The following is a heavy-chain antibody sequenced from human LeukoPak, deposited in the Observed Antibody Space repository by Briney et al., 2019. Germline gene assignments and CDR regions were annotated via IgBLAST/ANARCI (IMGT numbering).Heavy chain of an antibody. CDR1: GYTFTGYY. V-gene: IGHV1-2*02. D-gene: IGHD4-11*01. CDR2: INPNSGGT. CDR3: ARDAPDSNYQTIDY. J-gene: IGHJ4*02. Sequence: GASVKVSCKASGYTFTGYYMHWVRQAPGQGLEWMGWINPNSGGTNYAQKFQGRVTMTRDTSISTAYMELSRLRSDDTAVYYCARDAPDSNYQTIDYWGQGTLVTVSS.